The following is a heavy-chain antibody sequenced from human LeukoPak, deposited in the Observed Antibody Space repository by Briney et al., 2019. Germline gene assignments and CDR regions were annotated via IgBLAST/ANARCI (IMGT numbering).Heavy chain of an antibody. CDR1: GFTFSSYW. Sequence: GGSLRLSCAVSGFTFSSYWMHWVRQAPGKRLVWVSRINKDGSSTSYADSVKGRFTISRDNTKNTLFLQMNSLRAEDTAVYYCARDGAAAGTDYFDYWGQGTLVTVSS. CDR2: INKDGSST. J-gene: IGHJ4*02. V-gene: IGHV3-74*01. CDR3: ARDGAAAGTDYFDY. D-gene: IGHD6-13*01.